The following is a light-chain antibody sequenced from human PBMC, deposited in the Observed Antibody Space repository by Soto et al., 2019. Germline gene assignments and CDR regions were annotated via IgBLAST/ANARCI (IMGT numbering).Light chain of an antibody. J-gene: IGKJ5*01. Sequence: EIVLTQSPGTLSLSPGERATLSCRASQSVSRYLAWYQQKPGQAPRLLMYDTSYRATGIPARFSGSGSGTDFTLTISSLEPEDFAIYYCQQRSNWITVGQGTRLESK. CDR1: QSVSRY. V-gene: IGKV3-11*01. CDR3: QQRSNWIT. CDR2: DTS.